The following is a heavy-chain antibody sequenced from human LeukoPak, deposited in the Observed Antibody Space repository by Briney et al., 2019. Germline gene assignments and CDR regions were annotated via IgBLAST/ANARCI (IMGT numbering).Heavy chain of an antibody. V-gene: IGHV4-59*01. CDR2: IYYSGST. CDR3: ARDRGYSGYTGPFWFDP. Sequence: KPSETLSLTCTVSGGSISSYYWSWIRQPPGKGLEWIGYIYYSGSTNYNPSLKSRVTISVDTSKNQFSLKLSSVTAADTAVYYCARDRGYSGYTGPFWFDPWGQGTLVTVSS. D-gene: IGHD5-12*01. CDR1: GGSISSYY. J-gene: IGHJ5*02.